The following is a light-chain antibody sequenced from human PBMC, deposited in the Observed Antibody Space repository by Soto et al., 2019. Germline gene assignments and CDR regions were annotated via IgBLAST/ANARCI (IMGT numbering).Light chain of an antibody. J-gene: IGKJ5*01. CDR2: DAS. Sequence: EIILTQSPATLSLSPGERATLSCGASQSVSSSYVAWYQHRPGLAPRLLIHDASSRATGIPDRFSGTKSGTDFTLTIRRLEPEDAAVYYCQQYGSSPITFGQVTRLEIK. CDR3: QQYGSSPIT. V-gene: IGKV3D-20*01. CDR1: QSVSSSY.